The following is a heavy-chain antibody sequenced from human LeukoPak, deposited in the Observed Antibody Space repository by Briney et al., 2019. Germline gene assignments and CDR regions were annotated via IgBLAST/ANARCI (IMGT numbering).Heavy chain of an antibody. J-gene: IGHJ4*02. CDR2: IYHSGST. V-gene: IGHV4-38-2*02. D-gene: IGHD3-10*01. CDR1: GYSISSGYY. Sequence: SETLSLTCTVSGYSISSGYYWGWIRPPPGKGLEWIGSIYHSGSTYYNPSLKSRVTISVDTSKNQFSLKLSSVTAADTAVYYCAREEAYYYGSGSYYRLGFDYWGQGTLVTVSS. CDR3: AREEAYYYGSGSYYRLGFDY.